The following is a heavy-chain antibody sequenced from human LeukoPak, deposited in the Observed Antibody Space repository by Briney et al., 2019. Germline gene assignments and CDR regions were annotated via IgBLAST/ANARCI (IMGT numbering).Heavy chain of an antibody. CDR3: ARVSAAGTGFLDL. CDR2: ISGSGGST. CDR1: GFTFSSYG. D-gene: IGHD6-13*01. V-gene: IGHV3-23*01. J-gene: IGHJ2*01. Sequence: PGGSLRLSCAASGFTFSSYGMSWVRQAPGKGLEWVSAISGSGGSTYYADSVKGRFTISRDNSKNTLYLQMNSLRVDDTAVYHCARVSAAGTGFLDLWGRGTLVLVSA.